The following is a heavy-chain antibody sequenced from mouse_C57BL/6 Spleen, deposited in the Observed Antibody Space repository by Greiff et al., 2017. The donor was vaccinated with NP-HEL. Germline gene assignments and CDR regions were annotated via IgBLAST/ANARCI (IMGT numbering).Heavy chain of an antibody. CDR3: ARSAYGYAYFDY. J-gene: IGHJ2*01. Sequence: VHVKQSGPELVKPGASVKIPCKASGYTFTDYNMDWVKQSHGKSLEWIGDINPNNGGTIYNQKFKGKATLTVDKSSSTAYMELRSLTSEDTAVYYCARSAYGYAYFDYWGQGTTLTVSS. V-gene: IGHV1-18*01. CDR2: INPNNGGT. CDR1: GYTFTDYN. D-gene: IGHD2-2*01.